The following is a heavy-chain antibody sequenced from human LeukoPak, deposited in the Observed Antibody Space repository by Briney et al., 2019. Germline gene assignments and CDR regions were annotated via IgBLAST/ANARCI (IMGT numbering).Heavy chain of an antibody. CDR2: IYYSGST. D-gene: IGHD6-19*01. CDR1: GGSISSGDYY. CDR3: AREGYSSGWYPDY. Sequence: PSETLSLTCTVSGGSISSGDYYWSWIRQPPGKGLEWIGYIYYSGSTYYNPSLKSRVTISVDTSKNQFSLKLSSVTAADTAVYYCAREGYSSGWYPDYWGQGTLVTVSS. V-gene: IGHV4-30-4*08. J-gene: IGHJ4*02.